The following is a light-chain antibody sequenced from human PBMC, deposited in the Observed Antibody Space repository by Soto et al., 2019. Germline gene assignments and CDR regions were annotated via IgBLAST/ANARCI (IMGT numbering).Light chain of an antibody. Sequence: QSALTQPRSVSGSPGQSVTISCTGTSSDVGGYNYVSWYQLHPGKAPKLLIYDVTKRPSGVPDRFSGSKSGNTASLTISGLQADDEADYHCCPYAGSYTEVFGGGTKLTVL. CDR3: CPYAGSYTEV. CDR1: SSDVGGYNY. J-gene: IGLJ3*02. V-gene: IGLV2-11*01. CDR2: DVT.